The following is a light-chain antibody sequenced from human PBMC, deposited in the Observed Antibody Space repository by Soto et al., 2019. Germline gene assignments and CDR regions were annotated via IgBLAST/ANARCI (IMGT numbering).Light chain of an antibody. Sequence: DIQMTQSPSSLSASVGDRVTITCQASQDISNYLNWYQQKPGKAPKLLIYDASNLETGVPSRFSGSGSGTDFTFTISSLQAEDIATYYCQQYDNLFLTFGGGTKVEIK. CDR1: QDISNY. CDR3: QQYDNLFLT. CDR2: DAS. V-gene: IGKV1-33*01. J-gene: IGKJ4*01.